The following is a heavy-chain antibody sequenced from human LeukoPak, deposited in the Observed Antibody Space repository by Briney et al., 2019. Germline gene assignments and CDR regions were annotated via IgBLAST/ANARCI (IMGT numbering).Heavy chain of an antibody. J-gene: IGHJ2*01. D-gene: IGHD2-2*01. CDR3: ARVRYCSDSSCHAAGWYFDL. CDR2: IKQDGSEK. CDR1: GFTFSGYW. Sequence: PGGSLRLSCAASGFTFSGYWMSWVRQAPGQGLEWVANIKQDGSEKYYVDSVKGRFTISRDNAKNSLDLQMNSLRAEDTAVYYCARVRYCSDSSCHAAGWYFDLWGRGTLVTVSS. V-gene: IGHV3-7*01.